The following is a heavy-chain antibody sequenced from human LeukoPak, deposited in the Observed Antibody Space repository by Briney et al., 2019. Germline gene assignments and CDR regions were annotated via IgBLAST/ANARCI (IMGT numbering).Heavy chain of an antibody. D-gene: IGHD5-18*01. CDR3: ALDRGYSSAFDI. CDR1: GFTVSSNY. V-gene: IGHV3-66*01. J-gene: IGHJ3*02. Sequence: GGSLRLYCAASGFTVSSNYMSWVRQAPGKGLEWVPVIYSGGSTHYADSVEGRFTISRDKSENMLYLQMNSLRAEDTAVYYCALDRGYSSAFDIWGQGTMVTVSS. CDR2: IYSGGST.